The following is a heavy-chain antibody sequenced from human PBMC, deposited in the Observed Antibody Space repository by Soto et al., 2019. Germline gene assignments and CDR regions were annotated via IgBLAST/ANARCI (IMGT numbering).Heavy chain of an antibody. J-gene: IGHJ6*02. Sequence: GASVKVSCKASGYTFTNFGISWVRQAPGQGLEWMGGIIPFFGTANYAQKFQGRVTITADESTSTAYMELSSLRSEDTAVYYCARTRYSSSWYSNPPYYYYGMDVWGQGTTVTVSS. V-gene: IGHV1-69*13. CDR3: ARTRYSSSWYSNPPYYYYGMDV. D-gene: IGHD6-13*01. CDR2: IIPFFGTA. CDR1: GYTFTNFG.